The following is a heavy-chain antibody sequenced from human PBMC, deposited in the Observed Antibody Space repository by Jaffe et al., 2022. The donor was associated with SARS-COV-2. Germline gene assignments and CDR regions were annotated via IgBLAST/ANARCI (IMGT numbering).Heavy chain of an antibody. J-gene: IGHJ4*02. CDR3: ARDLVVAAKDY. Sequence: EVQLVESGGGLGKPGGSLRLSCAASGFTFSSYTMNWVRQAPGKGLEWVSSISSSSSYIYYADSVKGRFTISRDNAKTSLYLQMNSLRAEDTAVYYCARDLVVAAKDYWGQGTLVTVSS. D-gene: IGHD2-15*01. CDR2: ISSSSSYI. V-gene: IGHV3-21*01. CDR1: GFTFSSYT.